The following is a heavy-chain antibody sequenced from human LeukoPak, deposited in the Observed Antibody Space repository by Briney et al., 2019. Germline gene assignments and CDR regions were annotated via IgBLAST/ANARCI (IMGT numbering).Heavy chain of an antibody. CDR1: GFTFSSYA. CDR2: ISSSSSYI. V-gene: IGHV3-21*01. D-gene: IGHD6-6*01. J-gene: IGHJ4*02. CDR3: ARIYAAAHIDY. Sequence: PGGSLRLSCAASGFTFSSYAMSWVRQAPGKGLEWVSSISSSSSYIYYADSVKGRFTISRDNAKNSLYLQMNSLRAEDTAVYYCARIYAAAHIDYWGQGTLVTVSS.